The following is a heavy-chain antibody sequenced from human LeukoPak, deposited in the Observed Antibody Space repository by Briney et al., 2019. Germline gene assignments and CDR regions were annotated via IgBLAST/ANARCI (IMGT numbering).Heavy chain of an antibody. CDR1: GFTVSTNY. CDR2: IYSGGGT. V-gene: IGHV3-66*01. J-gene: IGHJ4*02. CDR3: ARGFRSVTTWGYFDY. D-gene: IGHD4-17*01. Sequence: GGSLRLPCAASGFTVSTNYMSWVRQAPGKGLEWVSLIYSGGGTYYADSVKGRFTISRDNPRNTLYLQMNSLRVDDTAVYYCARGFRSVTTWGYFDYWGQGALVTVSS.